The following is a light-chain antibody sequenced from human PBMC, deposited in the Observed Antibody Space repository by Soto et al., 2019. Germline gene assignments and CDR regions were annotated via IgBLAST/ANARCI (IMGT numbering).Light chain of an antibody. CDR1: SNDVGGYNY. Sequence: QSVLTQPPSASGSPGQSVTISCTGTSNDVGGYNYVSWYQQHPGKAPKLMIYEVSKRPSGVPDRFSGSKSGNTASLTVSGLQAEDEADYYCSSYAGSNHLVFGGGTKLTVL. CDR2: EVS. J-gene: IGLJ3*02. CDR3: SSYAGSNHLV. V-gene: IGLV2-8*01.